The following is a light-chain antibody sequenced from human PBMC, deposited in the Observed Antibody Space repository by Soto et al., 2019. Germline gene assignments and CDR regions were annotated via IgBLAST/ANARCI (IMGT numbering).Light chain of an antibody. Sequence: QSALTQPASVSGSPGQSITISCTGTSGDIGSYNRVSWYQQHPGKAPKLIIYEVTDRPSGVSNRFSGSKSGNTASLTISGLQAEDEAEYYCSSYTNINTGACVFRTGTKLTVL. V-gene: IGLV2-14*01. CDR2: EVT. CDR1: SGDIGSYNR. CDR3: SSYTNINTGACV. J-gene: IGLJ1*01.